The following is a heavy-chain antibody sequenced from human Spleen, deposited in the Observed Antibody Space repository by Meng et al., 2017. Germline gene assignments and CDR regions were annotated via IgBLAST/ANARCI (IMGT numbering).Heavy chain of an antibody. D-gene: IGHD5-18*01. CDR3: ARGSKVRYSYGSPQFDY. CDR1: GDSVSSNGVT. V-gene: IGHV6-1*01. CDR2: TYYRSKWYN. J-gene: IGHJ4*02. Sequence: SQTLSLTCVISGDSVSSNGVTWNWIRQSPTRGLEWLGRTYYRSKWYNDYAAPVKSRITINPDTSKNQFSLQLNSVTPEDTAVYYCARGSKVRYSYGSPQFDYWGQGTLVTVSS.